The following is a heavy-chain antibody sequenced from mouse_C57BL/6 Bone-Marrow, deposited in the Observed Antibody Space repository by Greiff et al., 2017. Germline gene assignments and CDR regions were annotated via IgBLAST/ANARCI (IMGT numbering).Heavy chain of an antibody. CDR3: ARRLYDWFAY. V-gene: IGHV5-6*02. CDR1: GFTFSSYG. D-gene: IGHD1-1*01. Sequence: EVLLVESGGDLVKPGGSLTLSCAASGFTFSSYGLSLFRQTPDTRLVWVATFSSGGRYTFYPDSVKGRFNISRDNAKNTLYLQMSRLKSEDTAMYYWARRLYDWFAYWGQGTLVTVSA. CDR2: FSSGGRYT. J-gene: IGHJ3*01.